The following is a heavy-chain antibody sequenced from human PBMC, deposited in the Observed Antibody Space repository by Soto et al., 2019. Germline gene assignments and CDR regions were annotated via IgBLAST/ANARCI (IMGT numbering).Heavy chain of an antibody. J-gene: IGHJ5*02. CDR2: IYYSGNT. V-gene: IGHV4-59*02. Sequence: PSETLSLTCTVSGGSVSSYYWICVRPPPGKGLEWIGYIYYSGNTNYNPSLKSRVIISVDTSKNLFSLKLTSVTAADTAVYYCARIPVDTSMIYWLDPWGQGTLVTVSS. CDR1: GGSVSSYY. D-gene: IGHD5-18*01. CDR3: ARIPVDTSMIYWLDP.